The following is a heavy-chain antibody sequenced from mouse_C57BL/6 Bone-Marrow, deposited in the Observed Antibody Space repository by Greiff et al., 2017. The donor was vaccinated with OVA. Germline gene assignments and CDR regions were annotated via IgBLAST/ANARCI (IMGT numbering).Heavy chain of an antibody. CDR1: GFTFSSYG. CDR2: ISSGGSYT. CDR3: ARRRGLQRDYYAMDY. D-gene: IGHD2-2*01. J-gene: IGHJ4*01. Sequence: EVQRVESGGDLVTPGGSLKLSCAASGFTFSSYGMSWVRQTPDKRLEWVATISSGGSYTYYPDSVKGRFTISRDNAKNTLYLQMSSLKYEDTAMYYCARRRGLQRDYYAMDYWGQGTSVTVSA. V-gene: IGHV5-6*01.